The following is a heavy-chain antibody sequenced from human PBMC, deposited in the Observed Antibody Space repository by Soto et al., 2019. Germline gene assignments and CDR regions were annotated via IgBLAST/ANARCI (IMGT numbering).Heavy chain of an antibody. D-gene: IGHD2-15*01. J-gene: IGHJ4*02. Sequence: QVQLQQWGAGLLKPSETLSLTCAVYGGSFSGYYWSWIRQPPGKGLEWIGEINHSGSTNYNPSLTSRATISVDTSKNQFSLKLSSVTAADTAVYYCARGPDSRYCSGGSCYSRGLKYWGQGTLVTVSS. V-gene: IGHV4-34*01. CDR3: ARGPDSRYCSGGSCYSRGLKY. CDR1: GGSFSGYY. CDR2: INHSGST.